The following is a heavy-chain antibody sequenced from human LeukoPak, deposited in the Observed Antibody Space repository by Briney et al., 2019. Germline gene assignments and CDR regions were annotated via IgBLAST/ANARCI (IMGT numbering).Heavy chain of an antibody. CDR2: IIPIFGTA. V-gene: IGHV1-69*13. CDR3: ARASYYYGSGSYTHPYYYYYMDV. J-gene: IGHJ6*03. D-gene: IGHD3-10*01. Sequence: ASVKVSCKASGGTFSSYAISWVRQAPGQGLEWMGGIIPIFGTANYAQKFQGRVTITADESTSTAYMELSSLRSEDTAVYYCARASYYYGSGSYTHPYYYYYMDVWGKGTTVTISS. CDR1: GGTFSSYA.